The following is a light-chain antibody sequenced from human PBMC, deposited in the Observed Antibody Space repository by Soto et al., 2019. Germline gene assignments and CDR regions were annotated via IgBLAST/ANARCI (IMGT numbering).Light chain of an antibody. V-gene: IGKV1-27*01. Sequence: DIQMTQSPSSLSASVGDRVTITCRATQDISNYLAWYQQKPGKVPNLLIYAASTLQSGVPSRFSGSGSGTDFTLTISSLQPEDGATYYCQKYNSAPPWTFGQGTKLEI. CDR2: AAS. CDR1: QDISNY. J-gene: IGKJ1*01. CDR3: QKYNSAPPWT.